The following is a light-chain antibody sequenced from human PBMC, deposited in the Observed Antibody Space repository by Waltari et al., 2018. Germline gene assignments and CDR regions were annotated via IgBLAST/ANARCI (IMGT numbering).Light chain of an antibody. CDR1: SGHTNHA. J-gene: IGLJ2*01. V-gene: IGLV4-69*01. Sequence: QLVLTQSPSASASLGASVKLTCTLSSGHTNHATAWHQQQPEKGPRYLMKLNSDGSHTKGDGIPDRFSGSSSGAERYLTISSLQSEDEADYYCQTWATGIQVFGGGTKLTVL. CDR3: QTWATGIQV. CDR2: LNSDGSH.